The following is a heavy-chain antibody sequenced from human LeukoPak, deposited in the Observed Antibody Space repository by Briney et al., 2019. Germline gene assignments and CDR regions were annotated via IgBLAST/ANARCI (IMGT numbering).Heavy chain of an antibody. CDR3: ARDKPYGDSFFDY. Sequence: PGGSLRLSCAASGFTFSSYAMSWVRLAPGKGLEWVASIKQDGSEKYYVASVKGRFTISRDNAKNSLYLQMNSLRAEDTAVYYCARDKPYGDSFFDYWGQGTLVTVSS. J-gene: IGHJ4*02. V-gene: IGHV3-7*01. CDR2: IKQDGSEK. D-gene: IGHD4-17*01. CDR1: GFTFSSYA.